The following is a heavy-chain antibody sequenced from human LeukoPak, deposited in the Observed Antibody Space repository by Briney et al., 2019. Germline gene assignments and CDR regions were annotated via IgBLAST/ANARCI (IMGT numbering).Heavy chain of an antibody. CDR1: GGTFNNSA. V-gene: IGHV1-69*05. J-gene: IGHJ5*02. Sequence: GASVKVSCKTSGGTFNNSAISWVRQAPGQGLERMGGIMPLFGTAGYAQKFQGRVTITKDESTRTVYLELTSLTSDDTAVYYCARDVHGDYGSGWFDPWGQGTHVSVSS. D-gene: IGHD4-17*01. CDR2: IMPLFGTA. CDR3: ARDVHGDYGSGWFDP.